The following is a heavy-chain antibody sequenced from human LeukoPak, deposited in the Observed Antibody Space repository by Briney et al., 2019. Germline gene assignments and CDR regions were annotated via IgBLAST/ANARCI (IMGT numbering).Heavy chain of an antibody. CDR3: AIFQGTYGDNENDY. V-gene: IGHV1-69*06. D-gene: IGHD4-17*01. Sequence: AASVKVSCKASGGTFRSYAITWVRQAPGKGLEWMGGIIPLINTPRYAQTFQGRVSITADKSTSTGYMQVSSLRSEDTAIYYCAIFQGTYGDNENDYWGQGTLVTVSS. CDR2: IIPLINTP. J-gene: IGHJ4*02. CDR1: GGTFRSYA.